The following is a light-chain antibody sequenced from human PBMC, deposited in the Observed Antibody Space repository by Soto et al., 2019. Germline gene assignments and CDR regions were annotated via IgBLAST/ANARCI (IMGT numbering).Light chain of an antibody. Sequence: DRVTITCRASQSISRNLNWYQQKPGKAPELLIYTASNLQSGVPSRFSGSGSGTDFALTISSLQPEDSAVYYCQQSHSSPLSFGGGTKVDIK. J-gene: IGKJ4*01. V-gene: IGKV1-39*01. CDR3: QQSHSSPLS. CDR1: QSISRN. CDR2: TAS.